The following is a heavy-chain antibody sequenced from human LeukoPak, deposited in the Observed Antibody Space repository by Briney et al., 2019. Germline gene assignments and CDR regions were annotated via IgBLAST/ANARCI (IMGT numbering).Heavy chain of an antibody. Sequence: SETLSLTCTVSGGSISSYYWSWIRQPPGKGLEWIGYIYYSGSTNYNPSLKSRVTISVDTSKNQFSLKLSSVTAADTAVYYCARDHRIMVRGVIRYYHGMDVWGQGTMVTVSS. D-gene: IGHD3-10*01. CDR2: IYYSGST. V-gene: IGHV4-59*12. CDR3: ARDHRIMVRGVIRYYHGMDV. J-gene: IGHJ6*02. CDR1: GGSISSYY.